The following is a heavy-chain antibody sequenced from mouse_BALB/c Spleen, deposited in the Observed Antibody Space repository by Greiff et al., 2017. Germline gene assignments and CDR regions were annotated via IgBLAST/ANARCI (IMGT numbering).Heavy chain of an antibody. CDR3: ARVYYGNCYAMDY. V-gene: IGHV5-4*02. CDR2: ISDGGSYT. J-gene: IGHJ4*01. CDR1: GFTFSDYY. Sequence: DVMLVESGGGLVKPGGSLKLSCAASGFTFSDYYMYWVRQTPEKRLEWVATISDGGSYTYYPDSVKGRFTISRDNAKNNLYLQMSSLKSEDTAMYYCARVYYGNCYAMDYWGQGTSVTVSS. D-gene: IGHD2-1*01.